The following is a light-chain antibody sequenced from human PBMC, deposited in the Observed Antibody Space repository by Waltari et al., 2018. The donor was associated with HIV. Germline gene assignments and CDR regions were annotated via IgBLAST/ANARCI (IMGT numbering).Light chain of an antibody. CDR2: DAS. Sequence: DLQMPQSPSSLSASVGDRVTIPCQASQDISNCLNWYQQKPGKAPKLLIYDASNLHTGVPSRFSGSGSGTDFTFAISSLQPEDISTYYCQQYDNPLITFGQGTRLEI. V-gene: IGKV1-33*01. CDR3: QQYDNPLIT. J-gene: IGKJ5*01. CDR1: QDISNC.